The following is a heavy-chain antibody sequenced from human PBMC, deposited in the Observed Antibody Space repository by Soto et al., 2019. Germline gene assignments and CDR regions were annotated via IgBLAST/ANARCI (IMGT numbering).Heavy chain of an antibody. D-gene: IGHD3-10*01. CDR3: ARHRLWFGELFMPYFDY. V-gene: IGHV4-39*01. Sequence: SETLSLTCTVSGGSISSSSYYWGWIRQPPGKGLEWIGSIYYSGSTYYNPSLKSRVTISVDTSKNQFSLKLSSVTAADTAVYYCARHRLWFGELFMPYFDYWGQGTLVTVSS. J-gene: IGHJ4*02. CDR2: IYYSGST. CDR1: GGSISSSSYY.